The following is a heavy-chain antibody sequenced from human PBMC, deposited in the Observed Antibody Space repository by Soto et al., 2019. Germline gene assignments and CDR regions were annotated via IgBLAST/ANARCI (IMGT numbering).Heavy chain of an antibody. V-gene: IGHV3-53*01. CDR1: GLTVNSYF. CDR3: ARGGSISNLHGWFDP. CDR2: MYSGGST. Sequence: EVQLVESGGGLIQPGGSLRLSCAASGLTVNSYFMSWVRQATGKGPEWVSVMYSGGSTYYADSVRGRFTISRDNFKNTLYLQMSSLSAEDTAVYYCARGGSISNLHGWFDPWGQGTLVTVSS. D-gene: IGHD3-3*02. J-gene: IGHJ5*02.